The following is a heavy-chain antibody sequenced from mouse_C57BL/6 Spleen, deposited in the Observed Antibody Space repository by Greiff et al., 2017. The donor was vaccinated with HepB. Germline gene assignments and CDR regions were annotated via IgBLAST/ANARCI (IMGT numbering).Heavy chain of an antibody. J-gene: IGHJ1*03. CDR3: ARSDGFRGYFDV. V-gene: IGHV5-16*01. CDR2: INYDGSST. D-gene: IGHD2-3*01. CDR1: GFTFSDYY. Sequence: EVHLVESEGGLVQPGSSMKLSCTASGFTFSDYYMAWVRQVPEKGLEWVANINYDGSSTYYLDSLKSRFIISRDNAKNILYLQMSSLKSEDTATYYCARSDGFRGYFDVGGTGTTVTVSS.